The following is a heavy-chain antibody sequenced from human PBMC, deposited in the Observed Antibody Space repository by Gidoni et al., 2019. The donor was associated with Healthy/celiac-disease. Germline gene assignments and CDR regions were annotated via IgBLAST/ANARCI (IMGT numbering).Heavy chain of an antibody. CDR2: LYYRGST. CDR3: ARIRIYDSSGSRGAFDI. CDR1: GGSISSRSDY. V-gene: IGHV4-39*01. D-gene: IGHD3-22*01. J-gene: IGHJ3*02. Sequence: QLQLQEAGPGLVKPSETLSLTCTVCGGSISSRSDYWGWIRQPPGKGLEWIGSLYYRGSTYYTPSLQSRFTISVDTSKTQFSLKLSSVTAADTAVYYCARIRIYDSSGSRGAFDIWGQGTMVTVSS.